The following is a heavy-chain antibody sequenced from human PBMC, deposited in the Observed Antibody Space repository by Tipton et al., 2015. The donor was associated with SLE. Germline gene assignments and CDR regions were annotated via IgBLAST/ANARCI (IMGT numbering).Heavy chain of an antibody. Sequence: TLSLTCTVSGGSMSSGGYYWSCIRQHPGKGLEWIGYIYYSGNTFYNPSLKSRVTISLDTSKNQFSLNLRSVTAADTAVYYCARGSSGYQHVDYWGQGTLVTVSS. V-gene: IGHV4-31*03. J-gene: IGHJ4*02. D-gene: IGHD3-22*01. CDR3: ARGSSGYQHVDY. CDR2: IYYSGNT. CDR1: GGSMSSGGYY.